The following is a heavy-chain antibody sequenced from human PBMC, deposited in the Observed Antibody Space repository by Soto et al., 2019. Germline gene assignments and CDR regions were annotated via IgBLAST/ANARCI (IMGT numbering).Heavy chain of an antibody. CDR3: ARASSSGWSALLNY. V-gene: IGHV1-69*02. J-gene: IGHJ4*02. CDR1: GGTFSSYT. D-gene: IGHD6-19*01. CDR2: IIPILGIA. Sequence: QVQLVQSGAEVKKPGSSVKVSCKASGGTFSSYTISWVRQAPGQGLEWMGRIIPILGIANYAQKFQGRVTITAAKSTSTAYMELSSLRSEDTAVYYCARASSSGWSALLNYWGQGTLVTVSS.